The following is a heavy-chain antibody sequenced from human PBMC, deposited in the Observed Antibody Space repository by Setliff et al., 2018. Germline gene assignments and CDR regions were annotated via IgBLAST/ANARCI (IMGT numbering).Heavy chain of an antibody. V-gene: IGHV3-53*01. CDR2: IYTGGNT. D-gene: IGHD3-10*02. CDR3: ARGGVFGYWYFDL. CDR1: GFTVSGNY. J-gene: IGHJ2*01. Sequence: PGGSLSLSRAGSGFTVSGNYMHWVRQAPGKGLEWVSVIYTGGNTFYADSVKGRFTISRDNSKNTLYLQMNSLSPEDTAVYYCARGGVFGYWYFDLWGRGALVTVSS.